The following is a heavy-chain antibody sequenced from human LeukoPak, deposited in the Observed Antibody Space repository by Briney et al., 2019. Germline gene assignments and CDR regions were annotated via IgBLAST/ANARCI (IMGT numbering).Heavy chain of an antibody. CDR1: GFTFSIYS. CDR3: AKDRRCSGGSCYENWFDP. J-gene: IGHJ5*02. V-gene: IGHV3-23*01. D-gene: IGHD2-15*01. Sequence: GGSLRLSCAASGFTFSIYSMTWVRQAPGKGLEGVSVISGSGDITFYADSVKGRFTISRDNSKNSLYLQMNSLRAEDTAVYYCAKDRRCSGGSCYENWFDPWGQGTLVTVSS. CDR2: ISGSGDIT.